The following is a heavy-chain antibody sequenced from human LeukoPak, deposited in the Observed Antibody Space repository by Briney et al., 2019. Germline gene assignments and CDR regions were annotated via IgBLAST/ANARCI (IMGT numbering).Heavy chain of an antibody. V-gene: IGHV1-2*02. D-gene: IGHD3-3*01. Sequence: ASVKVSCKASGYTFTGYYMHWVRQAPGQGLEWMGWINPNSGGTNYAQKFQGRVTMTRDTSISTAYMELSRLRSDDTAVYYCARAEXGTIFGVVISWGQGTLVTVSS. J-gene: IGHJ5*02. CDR1: GYTFTGYY. CDR2: INPNSGGT. CDR3: ARAEXGTIFGVVIS.